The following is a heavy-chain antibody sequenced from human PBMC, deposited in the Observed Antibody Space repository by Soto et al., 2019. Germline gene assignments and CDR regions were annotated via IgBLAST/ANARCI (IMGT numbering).Heavy chain of an antibody. D-gene: IGHD7-27*01. CDR3: AKRRGDGYFDL. CDR1: GFTFSDFA. Sequence: GGSLRLSCTASGFTFSDFAMGWVRQAPGKGLEWVSTIGGNGGTYYADSVKGRFTISRDNSKNTVYLQMNSLRAENTAVYYCAKRRGDGYFDLWGRGTLVTVSS. V-gene: IGHV3-23*01. CDR2: IGGNGGT. J-gene: IGHJ2*01.